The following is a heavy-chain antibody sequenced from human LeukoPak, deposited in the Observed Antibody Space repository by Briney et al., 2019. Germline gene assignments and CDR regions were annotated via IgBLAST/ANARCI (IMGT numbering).Heavy chain of an antibody. CDR3: ARGQVGADPLDY. CDR1: GFTFSDYY. J-gene: IGHJ4*02. V-gene: IGHV3-30-3*01. D-gene: IGHD1-26*01. CDR2: ISYDGSNK. Sequence: GGSLRLSCAASGFTFSDYYMSWVRQAPGKGLEWVAVISYDGSNKYYADSVKGRFTISRDNSKNTLYLQMNSLRAEDTAVYYCARGQVGADPLDYWGQGTLVTVSS.